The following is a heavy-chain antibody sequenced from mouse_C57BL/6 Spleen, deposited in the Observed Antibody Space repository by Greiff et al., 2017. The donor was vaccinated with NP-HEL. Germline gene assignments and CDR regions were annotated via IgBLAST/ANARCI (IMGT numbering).Heavy chain of an antibody. V-gene: IGHV1-15*01. D-gene: IGHD1-1*01. CDR3: TRSDYYGSSPYYFDY. Sequence: SGAELVRPGASVTLSCKASGYTFTDYEMHWVKQTPVHGLEWIGAIDPETGGTAYNQKFKGKAILTADKSSSTAYMELRSLTSEDSAVYYCTRSDYYGSSPYYFDYWGQGTTLTVSS. CDR2: IDPETGGT. CDR1: GYTFTDYE. J-gene: IGHJ2*01.